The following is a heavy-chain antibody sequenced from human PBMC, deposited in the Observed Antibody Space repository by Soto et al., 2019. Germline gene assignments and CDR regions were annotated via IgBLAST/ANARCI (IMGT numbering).Heavy chain of an antibody. V-gene: IGHV1-46*01. D-gene: IGHD3-3*01. CDR3: ARGGEVGVAGSAAFDM. CDR2: INPGSGAA. J-gene: IGHJ3*02. Sequence: QVQLVQSGAEVKKPGASVKISCTASGYTVTTHYMHWVRQAPGRGLEWMGAINPGSGAAKYTQTFQARVTMTRGTSTNTVYMEMSALGSEDAAVFYCARGGEVGVAGSAAFDMWGQGTMVTVSS. CDR1: GYTVTTHY.